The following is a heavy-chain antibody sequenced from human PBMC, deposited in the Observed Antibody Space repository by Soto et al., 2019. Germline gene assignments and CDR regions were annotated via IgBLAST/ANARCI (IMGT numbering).Heavy chain of an antibody. V-gene: IGHV1-3*01. J-gene: IGHJ4*02. CDR2: INAGNGNT. D-gene: IGHD2-21*02. Sequence: QVQLVQSGAEVKKPGASVKVSCKASGYTFTSYAMHWVRQAPGQRLEWMGWINAGNGNTKYSQKFQGRVTITRDTSASTAYMELSSLRSEDMAVYYCARSIVVVTAADYWGQGTLVTVSS. CDR1: GYTFTSYA. CDR3: ARSIVVVTAADY.